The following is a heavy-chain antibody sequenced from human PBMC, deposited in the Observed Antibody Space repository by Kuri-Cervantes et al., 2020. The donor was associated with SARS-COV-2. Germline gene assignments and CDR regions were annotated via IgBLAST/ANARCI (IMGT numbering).Heavy chain of an antibody. CDR3: ARDEDSSGSDY. Sequence: ASVKVSCKASGYTFTGYYMHWVRQAPGQGLEWMGWINPNSGSTSYAQKFQGRVTMTRDTSTSTVYMELSSLRSEDTAVYYCARDEDSSGSDYWGQGTLVTVSS. CDR1: GYTFTGYY. D-gene: IGHD6-19*01. CDR2: INPNSGST. V-gene: IGHV1-46*01. J-gene: IGHJ4*02.